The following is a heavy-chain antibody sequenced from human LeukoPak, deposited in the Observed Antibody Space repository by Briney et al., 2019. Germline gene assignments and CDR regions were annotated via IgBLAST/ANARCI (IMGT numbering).Heavy chain of an antibody. CDR2: INHSGST. CDR3: ARGRGAGTFTDV. J-gene: IGHJ6*04. CDR1: GGSFSGYY. V-gene: IGHV4-34*01. Sequence: SETLSLTCAVYGGSFSGYYWSWIRQPPGKGLEWIGEINHSGSTNYNPSLKSRVTISVDTSKNQFSLKLSSVTAADTAVYYCARGRGAGTFTDVWGKGTTVTVSS. D-gene: IGHD6-19*01.